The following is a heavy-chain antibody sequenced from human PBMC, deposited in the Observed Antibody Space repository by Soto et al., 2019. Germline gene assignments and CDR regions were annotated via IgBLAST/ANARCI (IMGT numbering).Heavy chain of an antibody. CDR3: ARVGIPHALDY. J-gene: IGHJ4*02. CDR1: GYTFTGYY. D-gene: IGHD5-18*01. Sequence: ASVKVSCKASGYTFTGYYMHWVRQAPGQGLEWMGWINPNSGGANYAQKFQGWVTITRDTSISTAYMELSSLRSEDTAVYYRARVGIPHALDYWGQGTLVTVSS. V-gene: IGHV1-2*04. CDR2: INPNSGGA.